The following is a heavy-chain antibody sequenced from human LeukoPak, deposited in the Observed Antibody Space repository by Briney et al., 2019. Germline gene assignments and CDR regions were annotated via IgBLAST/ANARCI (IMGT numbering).Heavy chain of an antibody. D-gene: IGHD3-22*01. CDR2: IKQDGSEI. V-gene: IGHV3-7*01. Sequence: QSGGSLRLSCAASGFTFSSYAMSWVRQAPGKGLEWVANIKQDGSEIHYVDSVKGRFTISRDNAKNSLYLQMNSLRAEDTAVYYCAVFRMDYDTSGHSSYFDYWGQGTLVTVSS. CDR3: AVFRMDYDTSGHSSYFDY. J-gene: IGHJ4*02. CDR1: GFTFSSYA.